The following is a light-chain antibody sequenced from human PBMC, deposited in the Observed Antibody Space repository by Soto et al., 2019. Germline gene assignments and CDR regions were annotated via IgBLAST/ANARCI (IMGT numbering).Light chain of an antibody. V-gene: IGLV2-14*01. CDR3: SSYTTSSTYV. CDR2: DVR. Sequence: QSVLTQPASVSGSPGQSITISCTGTSRDVGGYNYVSWYQQHPGKAPQRMIYDVRNRPSGVSTRFSGSKSVNTASLTISGLQAEDEADYYCSSYTTSSTYVFGTGTKVTVL. J-gene: IGLJ1*01. CDR1: SRDVGGYNY.